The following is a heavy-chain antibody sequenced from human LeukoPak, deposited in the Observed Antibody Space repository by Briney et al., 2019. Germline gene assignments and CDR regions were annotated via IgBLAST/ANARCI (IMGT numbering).Heavy chain of an antibody. D-gene: IGHD6-19*01. Sequence: ASVKVSCKASGYTFTSYDINWVRQATGQGLEWMGWMNPNSGNTGYAQKFQGRVTITRNTSISTAYMELNSLRAEDTAVYYCARTGYSSGWYYWGQGTLVTVSS. J-gene: IGHJ4*02. CDR1: GYTFTSYD. CDR3: ARTGYSSGWYY. CDR2: MNPNSGNT. V-gene: IGHV1-8*03.